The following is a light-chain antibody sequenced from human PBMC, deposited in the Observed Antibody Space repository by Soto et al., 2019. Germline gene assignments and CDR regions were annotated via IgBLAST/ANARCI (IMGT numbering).Light chain of an antibody. CDR1: SSDVGGYNC. J-gene: IGLJ2*01. V-gene: IGLV2-14*01. CDR2: EVS. Sequence: QSALTQPASVSGSPGQSITISCTGTSSDVGGYNCVSWYQQHPGKAPKLMIYEVSNRPSGVSNRFSGSKSDNTASLTISGLQAEDEADYYCSSYTSSTTLVFGGGTKVTVL. CDR3: SSYTSSTTLV.